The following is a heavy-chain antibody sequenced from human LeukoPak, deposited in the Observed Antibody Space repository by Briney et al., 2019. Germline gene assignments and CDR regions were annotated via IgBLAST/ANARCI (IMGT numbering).Heavy chain of an antibody. CDR3: AGVDSSGETLFDY. J-gene: IGHJ4*02. CDR1: GYTFTSYG. D-gene: IGHD3-22*01. V-gene: IGHV1-18*01. Sequence: ASVKVSCKASGYTFTSYGISWVRQAPGQGLEWMGWISTYNGNTNYAQKFQGRVVMTTDTFTSTAYMELRSLRSDDTALYYCAGVDSSGETLFDYWGQGTLVTVSS. CDR2: ISTYNGNT.